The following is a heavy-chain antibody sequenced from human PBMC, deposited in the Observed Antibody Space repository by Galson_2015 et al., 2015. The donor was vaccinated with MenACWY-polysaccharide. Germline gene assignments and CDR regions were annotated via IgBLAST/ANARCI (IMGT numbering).Heavy chain of an antibody. CDR3: ARSLVLMVYPSTQSTGGYYYYYGMDV. CDR1: GYTFTSYD. J-gene: IGHJ6*02. Sequence: SVKVSCKASGYTFTSYDINWVRQATGQGLEWMGWMNPSSGNTGYAQKFQGRVTMTRNTSISTAYMELSSLRSEDTAVYYCARSLVLMVYPSTQSTGGYYYYYGMDVWGQGTTVTVSS. V-gene: IGHV1-8*01. CDR2: MNPSSGNT. D-gene: IGHD2-8*01.